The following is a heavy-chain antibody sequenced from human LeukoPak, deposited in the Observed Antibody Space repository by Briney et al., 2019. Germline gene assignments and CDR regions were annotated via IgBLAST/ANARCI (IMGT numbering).Heavy chain of an antibody. CDR3: AKEGRGYCSGGRRPDYFDY. CDR1: GFTFSSYG. V-gene: IGHV3-30*18. Sequence: GGSLRLSCAASGFTFSSYGMHWVRQAPGKGPEWVTLISYDGSNKYYADSVKGRFTISRDNSKNTLYLQMNSLRAEDTAVYYCAKEGRGYCSGGRRPDYFDYWGQGTLVTVSS. CDR2: ISYDGSNK. D-gene: IGHD2-15*01. J-gene: IGHJ4*02.